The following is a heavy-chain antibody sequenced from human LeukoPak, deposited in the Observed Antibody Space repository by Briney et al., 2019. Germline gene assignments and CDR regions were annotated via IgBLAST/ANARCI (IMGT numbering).Heavy chain of an antibody. J-gene: IGHJ4*02. CDR1: GFTFDGYA. CDR2: ISWNSGSI. D-gene: IGHD4-17*01. Sequence: GRSPRLSCAASGFTFDGYAMHWVRQAPGKGLEWVSGISWNSGSIGYADSVKGRFTISRDNAKNSLYLQMNSLRAEDTALYYCAKDHDLYGDYFDYWGQGTLVTVSS. CDR3: AKDHDLYGDYFDY. V-gene: IGHV3-9*01.